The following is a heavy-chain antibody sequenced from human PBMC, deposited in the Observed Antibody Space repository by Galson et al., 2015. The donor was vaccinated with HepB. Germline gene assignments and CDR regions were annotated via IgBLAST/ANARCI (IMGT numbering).Heavy chain of an antibody. Sequence: SVKVSCKASGGTFSSYAISWVRQAPGQGLEWIGGIIPIFGTANYAQKFQGRVTITADESTSTAYMELSSLRSEDTAVYYCARPDSSGHWYFDLWGRGTLVTVSS. CDR2: IIPIFGTA. CDR1: GGTFSSYA. D-gene: IGHD3-22*01. J-gene: IGHJ2*01. CDR3: ARPDSSGHWYFDL. V-gene: IGHV1-69*13.